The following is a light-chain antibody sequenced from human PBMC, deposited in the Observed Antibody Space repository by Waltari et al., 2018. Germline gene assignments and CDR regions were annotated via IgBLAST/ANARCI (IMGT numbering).Light chain of an antibody. CDR1: NREVGSDNL. Sequence: QSVLTQPASMSGSPGQSITISCTGTNREVGSDNLASWYQQHPGKAPRLSIYDGIKRPSGFSARFSGSKSGNTASLTVSGLQPEAEAEYFCCSYSGSSTFHVLFGGGTKLTVL. J-gene: IGLJ2*01. CDR2: DGI. CDR3: CSYSGSSTFHVL. V-gene: IGLV2-23*03.